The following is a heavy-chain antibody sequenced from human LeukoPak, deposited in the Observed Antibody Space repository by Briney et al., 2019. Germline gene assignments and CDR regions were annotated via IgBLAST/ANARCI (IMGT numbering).Heavy chain of an antibody. Sequence: SVKVSCKASGGTFSSYAISWVRQAPGQGLEWMGRIIPISGTANYAQKFQGRVTITTDESTSTAYMELSSLRSEDTAVYYCASDSTHYYDSWGQGTMVTVSS. CDR2: IIPISGTA. CDR3: ASDSTHYYDS. CDR1: GGTFSSYA. D-gene: IGHD2-2*01. V-gene: IGHV1-69*05. J-gene: IGHJ3*02.